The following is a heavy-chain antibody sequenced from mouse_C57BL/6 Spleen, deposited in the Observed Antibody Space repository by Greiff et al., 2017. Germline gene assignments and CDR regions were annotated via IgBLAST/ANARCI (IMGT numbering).Heavy chain of an antibody. CDR2: ISDGGSYT. CDR1: GFTFSSYA. CDR3: ARAGYYVEYYFDY. J-gene: IGHJ2*01. D-gene: IGHD2-3*01. V-gene: IGHV5-4*01. Sequence: EVQVVESGGGLVKPGGSLKLSCAASGFTFSSYAMSWVRQTPEKRLEWVATISDGGSYTYYPDNVKGRFTISRDNAKNNLYLQMSHLKSEDTAMYYCARAGYYVEYYFDYWGQGTTLTVSS.